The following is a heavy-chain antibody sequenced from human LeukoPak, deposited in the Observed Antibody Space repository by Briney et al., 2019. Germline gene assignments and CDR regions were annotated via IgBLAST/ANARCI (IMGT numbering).Heavy chain of an antibody. CDR3: AKYGVGSTYFDN. CDR1: GASINSYY. J-gene: IGHJ4*02. CDR2: VSYSGDT. Sequence: PSETLSLTCTVSGASINSYYWSWIRQPPGKGLEWIGYVSYSGDTDYNPSLKSRVTISADMSKNHFSLRLSSVTAADTAIYYCAKYGVGSTYFDNWGQGTLVTVS. V-gene: IGHV4-59*01. D-gene: IGHD1-26*01.